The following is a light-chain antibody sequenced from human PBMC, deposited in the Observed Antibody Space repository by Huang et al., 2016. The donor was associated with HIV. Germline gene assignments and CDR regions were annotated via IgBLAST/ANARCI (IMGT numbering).Light chain of an antibody. CDR3: QQYNNWPRT. V-gene: IGKV3-15*01. J-gene: IGKJ2*01. CDR1: QYVSSN. CDR2: GAA. Sequence: ERVMTQSPATLSVSLGEPATLPCRASQYVSSNLAWYQQKPGQAPRLRIYGAATRVTDIPARFSGSGSGIEFTLTISTLQSEDFAVYYCQQYNNWPRTFGQGTKLEIK.